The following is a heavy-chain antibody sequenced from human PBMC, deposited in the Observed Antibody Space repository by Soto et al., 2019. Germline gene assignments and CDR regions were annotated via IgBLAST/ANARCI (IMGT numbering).Heavy chain of an antibody. J-gene: IGHJ4*02. CDR1: GFTFGNYY. D-gene: IGHD5-12*01. CDR2: ISRSADTI. Sequence: QVRLVESGGGLVKPGGSLRLSCAASGFTFGNYYMGWIRQAPGKGLEWVSYISRSADTIYYPDSAKGRFTISRDNAKNSLFLQMNSLRVEDTAVYYCARDSSGYDFGFDLWGQGTLVTASS. V-gene: IGHV3-11*01. CDR3: ARDSSGYDFGFDL.